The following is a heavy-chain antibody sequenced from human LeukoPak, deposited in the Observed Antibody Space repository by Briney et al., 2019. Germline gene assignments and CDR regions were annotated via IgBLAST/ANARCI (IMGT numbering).Heavy chain of an antibody. J-gene: IGHJ6*03. Sequence: PSETLSLTCTVSGGSISSSSYYWGWIRQPPGKGLEWIGSIYYSGSTYYNPSLKSRVTISVDTSKNQFSLKLSSVTAADTAVYYCARGSYYGSGSYGWRYYYYYMDVWGKGTTVTVSS. D-gene: IGHD3-10*01. CDR2: IYYSGST. V-gene: IGHV4-39*07. CDR3: ARGSYYGSGSYGWRYYYYYMDV. CDR1: GGSISSSSYY.